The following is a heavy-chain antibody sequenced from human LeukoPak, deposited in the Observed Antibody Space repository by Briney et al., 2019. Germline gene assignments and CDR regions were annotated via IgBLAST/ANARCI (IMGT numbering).Heavy chain of an antibody. J-gene: IGHJ1*01. CDR2: ISYDGSNK. CDR3: AKISPSYFDWLQGPAEYFQH. V-gene: IGHV3-30*18. Sequence: GGSLRLSCAASGFTFNSYAMHWVRQAPGKGLEWVAVISYDGSNKYYADSVKGRFTISRDNSKNTLYLQMNSLRAEDTAVYYCAKISPSYFDWLQGPAEYFQHWGQGTLVTVSS. CDR1: GFTFNSYA. D-gene: IGHD3-9*01.